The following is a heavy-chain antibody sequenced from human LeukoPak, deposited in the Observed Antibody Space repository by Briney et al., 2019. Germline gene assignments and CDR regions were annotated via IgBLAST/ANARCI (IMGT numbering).Heavy chain of an antibody. V-gene: IGHV3-13*01. J-gene: IGHJ6*02. Sequence: GGSLRLSCAASGFTFSSYDLHWVRQAPGKGLEWVSAIGTAGDTYYPGSVKGRFTISRENAKNSLYLQMNSLRAGDTAVYYCARGPNWNDVYYGMDVWGQETTVTVSS. CDR3: ARGPNWNDVYYGMDV. CDR1: GFTFSSYD. D-gene: IGHD1-1*01. CDR2: IGTAGDT.